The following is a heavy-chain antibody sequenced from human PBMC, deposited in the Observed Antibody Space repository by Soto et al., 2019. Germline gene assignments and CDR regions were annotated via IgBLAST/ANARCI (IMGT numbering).Heavy chain of an antibody. Sequence: PGGSLRLSCAASGFTFSSYAMSWVRQAPGKGLEWVSAISGSGGSTYYADSVKGRFTISRDNSKNTLYLQMNSLRAEDTAVYYCAKDQHSSSWAYVMDVWGQGTTVTVSS. CDR1: GFTFSSYA. D-gene: IGHD6-13*01. CDR2: ISGSGGST. CDR3: AKDQHSSSWAYVMDV. V-gene: IGHV3-23*01. J-gene: IGHJ6*02.